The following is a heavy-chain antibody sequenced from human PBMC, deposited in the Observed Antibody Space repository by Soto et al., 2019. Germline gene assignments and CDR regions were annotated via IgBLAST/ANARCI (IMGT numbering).Heavy chain of an antibody. CDR2: ISAHNGNT. Sequence: QVHLVQSGAEVKKPGASVKVSCKASGYTFTSYGITWVRQAPGQGLEWMGWISAHNGNTDYAQKFQGRVIVTRDTSPSTAYMALRSLRSDDPAVYYCARGRYGDYWGQGALVTVSS. J-gene: IGHJ4*02. CDR3: ARGRYGDY. CDR1: GYTFTSYG. V-gene: IGHV1-18*01. D-gene: IGHD1-1*01.